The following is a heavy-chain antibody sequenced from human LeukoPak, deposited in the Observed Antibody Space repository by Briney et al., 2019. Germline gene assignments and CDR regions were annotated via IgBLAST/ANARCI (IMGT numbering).Heavy chain of an antibody. CDR1: GFTFSSYA. J-gene: IGHJ5*02. V-gene: IGHV3-23*01. Sequence: GGSLRLSCAASGFTFSSYAMSWVRQAPGKGLEWVSAISGSGGSTYYADSVKGRFTISRDNSKNTLYLQMNSLRAEDAAVYYCAKDAERSGSGWYYPSAWGQGTLVTVSS. CDR2: ISGSGGST. CDR3: AKDAERSGSGWYYPSA. D-gene: IGHD6-19*01.